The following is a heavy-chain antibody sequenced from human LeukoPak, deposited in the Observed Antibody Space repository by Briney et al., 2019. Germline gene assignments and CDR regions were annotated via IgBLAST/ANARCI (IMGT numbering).Heavy chain of an antibody. V-gene: IGHV3-23*01. Sequence: GGSLRLSCAPSGFTFSSYAMSGVPQAPGKGLGWVSGISGSGGSTYYADSVTGRFTLSRDNSKTTLYLQMNSLRAEDTAIYYCAKLGYCSSPSCSMGGLDFWGQGTLVTVSS. CDR3: AKLGYCSSPSCSMGGLDF. CDR2: ISGSGGST. D-gene: IGHD2-2*01. J-gene: IGHJ4*02. CDR1: GFTFSSYA.